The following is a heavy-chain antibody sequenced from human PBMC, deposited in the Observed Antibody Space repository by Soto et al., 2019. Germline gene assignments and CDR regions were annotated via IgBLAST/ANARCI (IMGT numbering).Heavy chain of an antibody. CDR2: ISSSSSTT. CDR1: GFTFSSYS. Sequence: EVQLVESGGGLVQPGGSLRLSCAASGFTFSSYSMNWVRQAPGKGLEWVSYISSSSSTTYYADSVKGRFTISRDNAKNSLYLQMNSLRDEDTAVYYCARALRQWLADAFDIWGQGTMVTVSS. V-gene: IGHV3-48*02. CDR3: ARALRQWLADAFDI. D-gene: IGHD6-19*01. J-gene: IGHJ3*02.